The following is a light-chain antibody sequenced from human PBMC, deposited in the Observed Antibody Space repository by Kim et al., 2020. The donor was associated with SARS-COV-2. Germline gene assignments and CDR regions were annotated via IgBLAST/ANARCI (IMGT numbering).Light chain of an antibody. CDR1: QSVSSSY. V-gene: IGKV3-20*01. CDR3: QQYGSSPPYT. J-gene: IGKJ2*01. CDR2: GAS. Sequence: YPGERATLSCSASQSVSSSYLAWYQQKPGQAPRLLIYGASSRATGIPDRFSASWSGTDFTLTISRLEPEDFAVYYCQQYGSSPPYTFGQGTKLEI.